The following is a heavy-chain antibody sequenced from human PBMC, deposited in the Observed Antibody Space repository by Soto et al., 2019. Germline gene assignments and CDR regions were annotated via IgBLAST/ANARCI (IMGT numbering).Heavy chain of an antibody. D-gene: IGHD4-17*01. CDR2: ISYSGST. V-gene: IGHV3-23*01. CDR1: GFTFSSYA. J-gene: IGHJ4*02. Sequence: GGSLRLSCAASGFTFSSYAMSWVRQAPGKGLEWVSGISYSGSTDYADSVKGRFTISRDNSKNTLHLQMNRLRAEDTAVYYCAKEGGDYGWGQGTRVTVSS. CDR3: AKEGGDYG.